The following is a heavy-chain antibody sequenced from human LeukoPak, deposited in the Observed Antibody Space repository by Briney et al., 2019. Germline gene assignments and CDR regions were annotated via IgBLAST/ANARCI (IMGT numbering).Heavy chain of an antibody. CDR1: GGSISSGGYY. J-gene: IGHJ4*02. CDR2: IYHSGST. V-gene: IGHV4-30-2*01. Sequence: ASETLSLTCTVSGGSISSGGYYWSWIRQPPGKGLEWIGYIYHSGSTYYNPSLKSRVTISVDRSKNQFSLKLSSVTAADTAVYYCARGYSYGTFDYWGQGTLVTVSS. CDR3: ARGYSYGTFDY. D-gene: IGHD5-18*01.